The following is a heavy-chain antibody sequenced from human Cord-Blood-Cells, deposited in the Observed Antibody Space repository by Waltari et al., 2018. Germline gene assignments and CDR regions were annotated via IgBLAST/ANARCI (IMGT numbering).Heavy chain of an antibody. CDR3: ARCVIQWEWLLQYYFDY. CDR1: GGSFSGYY. J-gene: IGHJ4*02. CDR2: SNHSGST. V-gene: IGHV4-34*01. Sequence: QVQLQQWGAGLLKPSETLSLTCAVYGGSFSGYYWSWIRQPPGKGLEWIGESNHSGSTNYNPSLKSRVTISVDTSKNQFSLKLSSVTAADTAVYYCARCVIQWEWLLQYYFDYWGQGTLVTVSS. D-gene: IGHD3-3*01.